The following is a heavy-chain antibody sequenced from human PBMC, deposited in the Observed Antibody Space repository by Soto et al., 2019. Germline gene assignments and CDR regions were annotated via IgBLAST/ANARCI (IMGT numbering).Heavy chain of an antibody. CDR3: ASGRYRNGGDCYDRNYYYMDV. CDR1: GGSFSGHY. D-gene: IGHD2-21*02. Sequence: PSETLSLTCVVSGGSFSGHYWSWIRQPPGKGLEWIGEINPTGRTHFSPSLKSRVTISVDTSKSQFSLKLSSVTAADTAVYYCASGRYRNGGDCYDRNYYYMDVWGQGTTVTVSS. V-gene: IGHV4-34*01. J-gene: IGHJ6*03. CDR2: INPTGRT.